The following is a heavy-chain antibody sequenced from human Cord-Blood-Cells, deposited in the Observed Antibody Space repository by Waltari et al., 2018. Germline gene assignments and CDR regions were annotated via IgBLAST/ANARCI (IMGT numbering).Heavy chain of an antibody. D-gene: IGHD2-21*01. CDR2: IWYDGSNK. V-gene: IGHV3-33*01. CDR3: ARDIKGVIDY. CDR1: GFTFSSYG. J-gene: IGHJ4*02. Sequence: QVQLVESGGGVVQPGRSLRLSCAASGFTFSSYGIHWVRQAPGKGLEWVAVIWYDGSNKYYADSVKGRFTISRDNSKNTLYLQMNSLRAEDTAVYYCARDIKGVIDYWGQGTLVTVSS.